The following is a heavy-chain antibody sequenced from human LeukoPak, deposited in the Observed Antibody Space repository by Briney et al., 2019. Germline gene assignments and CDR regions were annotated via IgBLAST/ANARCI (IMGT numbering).Heavy chain of an antibody. J-gene: IGHJ5*02. CDR3: ARLLYVDP. CDR1: GFTFSSHG. D-gene: IGHD2-15*01. CDR2: ISPSADIT. Sequence: GGTLRLSCAASGFTFSSHGMNWVRQAPGKGLEWISGISPSADITYYADSVKGRFTISRDNSENTVYLHMSSLRAEDTAVYYCARLLYVDPWGQGTLVTVSS. V-gene: IGHV3-23*01.